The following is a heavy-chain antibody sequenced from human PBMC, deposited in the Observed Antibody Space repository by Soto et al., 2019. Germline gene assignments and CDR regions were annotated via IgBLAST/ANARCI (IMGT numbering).Heavy chain of an antibody. Sequence: EVQLGESGGGLVQPGGSLRLSCAASGFTFTDAWMNWVRQAPGKGLEWVGHIKSKASGGTTDYAAPVKGRFTISRDDLKNTLYLQMNNLKTEDTAVYYCTWDTSGYYYPRHWGQGTLVTVSS. CDR3: TWDTSGYYYPRH. CDR2: IKSKASGGTT. D-gene: IGHD3-22*01. V-gene: IGHV3-15*07. J-gene: IGHJ4*02. CDR1: GFTFTDAW.